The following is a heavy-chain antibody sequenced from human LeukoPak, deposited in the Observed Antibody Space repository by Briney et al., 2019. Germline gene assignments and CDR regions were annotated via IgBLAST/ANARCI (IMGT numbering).Heavy chain of an antibody. CDR1: EFTFSSYG. J-gene: IGHJ4*02. CDR3: AKKRSSSQRVRWFDY. D-gene: IGHD6-13*01. V-gene: IGHV3-30*18. Sequence: PGGSLRLSCAASEFTFSSYGMHWVRQAPGKGLEWVAVISYDGSNKYYADSVKGRFTISRDNSKNTLYLQMNSLRAEDTAVYYCAKKRSSSQRVRWFDYWGQGTLVTVSS. CDR2: ISYDGSNK.